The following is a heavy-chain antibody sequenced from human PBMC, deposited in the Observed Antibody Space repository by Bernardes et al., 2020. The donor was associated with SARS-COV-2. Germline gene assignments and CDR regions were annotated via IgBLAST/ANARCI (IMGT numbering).Heavy chain of an antibody. V-gene: IGHV1-46*01. Sequence: ASVKVSCKASGYTFSSYYIHWVRQAPGQGFEWMGIINPGGGQTNYAQKFQGRVIMTRDTSTSTVYMELSSLRSDDTAIYYCARDALWGSEDYFDYWGQGTLVTLSS. CDR1: GYTFSSYY. CDR3: ARDALWGSEDYFDY. J-gene: IGHJ4*02. D-gene: IGHD7-27*01. CDR2: INPGGGQT.